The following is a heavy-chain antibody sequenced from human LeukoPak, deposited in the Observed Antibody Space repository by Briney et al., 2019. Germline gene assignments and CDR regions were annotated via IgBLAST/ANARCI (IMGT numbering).Heavy chain of an antibody. D-gene: IGHD3-22*01. CDR3: ARGPYYYDSSGYYNY. CDR2: INHSGST. V-gene: IGHV4-34*01. J-gene: IGHJ4*02. Sequence: SETLSLTCAVYGGSFSGYYWGCIRQPPGKGLEWIGEINHSGSTNYNPSLKSRVTISVDTSKNQFSLKLSSVTAADTAVYYCARGPYYYDSSGYYNYWGQGTLVTVSS. CDR1: GGSFSGYY.